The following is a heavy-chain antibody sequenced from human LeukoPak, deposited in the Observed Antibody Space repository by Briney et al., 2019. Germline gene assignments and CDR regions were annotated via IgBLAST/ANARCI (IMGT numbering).Heavy chain of an antibody. J-gene: IGHJ4*02. D-gene: IGHD2/OR15-2a*01. CDR2: ISSSSSYI. Sequence: PGGSLRLSCAASGFTFSSYSMNWVRQAPGKGLEWVSSISSSSSYIYYADSVKGRFTISRDNAKNSLYLQMNSLRAEDTAVYYCARDGFLGLSPVPDYWGQGTLVTVSS. CDR1: GFTFSSYS. CDR3: ARDGFLGLSPVPDY. V-gene: IGHV3-21*01.